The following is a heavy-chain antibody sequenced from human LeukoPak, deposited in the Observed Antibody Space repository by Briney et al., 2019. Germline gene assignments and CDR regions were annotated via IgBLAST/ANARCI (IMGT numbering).Heavy chain of an antibody. D-gene: IGHD6-19*01. CDR2: INANSGTT. CDR1: GFAFSVYA. V-gene: IGHV3-23*01. CDR3: AKPISGGLAVTADWFHP. J-gene: IGHJ5*01. Sequence: GGSLRLSCTASGFAFSVYAMSWLRQPPGKGLEWVSTINANSGTTSYAASVRGRFTISRDNSENTLYLQLNTLRADDTATYYCAKPISGGLAVTADWFHPWGQGTPVVVSS.